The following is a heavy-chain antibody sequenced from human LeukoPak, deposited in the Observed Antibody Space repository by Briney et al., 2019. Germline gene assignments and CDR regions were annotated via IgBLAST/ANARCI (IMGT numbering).Heavy chain of an antibody. CDR3: ARDSSGYYRIDY. V-gene: IGHV3-7*04. CDR2: IKQDGSEK. Sequence: GGSLRLSCAASGFTFRSYWMSWVRQAPGKGLEWVAKIKQDGSEKYYVDSVKGRFTISRDNAKNSLYLQMNSLRADDTAVYYCARDSSGYYRIDYWGQGTLVTVSS. D-gene: IGHD3-22*01. J-gene: IGHJ4*02. CDR1: GFTFRSYW.